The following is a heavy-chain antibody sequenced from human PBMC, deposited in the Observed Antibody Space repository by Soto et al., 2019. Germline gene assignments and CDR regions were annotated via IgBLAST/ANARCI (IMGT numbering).Heavy chain of an antibody. D-gene: IGHD2-15*01. V-gene: IGHV3-33*08. Sequence: QVQLVESGGGVVQPGGSLRLSCTTSGFTFNTYGMHWVRQAPGKGXXWVAIIWYDGSNKYYADSVKGRFTISRDNSKNTLYLQMNSLRAEDTALYYCARADCTGAYCYSWPFNYGVDVWGQGTTVTVSS. CDR1: GFTFNTYG. CDR3: ARADCTGAYCYSWPFNYGVDV. CDR2: IWYDGSNK. J-gene: IGHJ6*02.